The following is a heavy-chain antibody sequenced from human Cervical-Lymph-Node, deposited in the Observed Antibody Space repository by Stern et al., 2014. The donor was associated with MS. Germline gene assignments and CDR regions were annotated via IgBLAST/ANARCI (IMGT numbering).Heavy chain of an antibody. D-gene: IGHD6-19*01. Sequence: VQLVQSGAGVIKPGRSLRLSCAASGFTFTESCIPWVRQTPGKGLEWMGVIYSGDSDTSYAPSFQGQVSISCDKSPNTAYMQWSSLKASDTAMYYCARHGQWLVQVLDYWGQGTLVTVSS. J-gene: IGHJ4*02. CDR3: ARHGQWLVQVLDY. CDR2: IYSGDSDT. V-gene: IGHV5-51*01. CDR1: GFTFTESC.